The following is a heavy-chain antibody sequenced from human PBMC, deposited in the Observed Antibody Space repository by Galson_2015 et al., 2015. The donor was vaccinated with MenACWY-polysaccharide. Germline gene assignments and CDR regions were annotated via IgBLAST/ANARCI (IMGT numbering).Heavy chain of an antibody. CDR2: ISGRGGST. CDR1: GFTFSSYA. CDR3: AKVVLGNYYYSSGYLYYFDY. J-gene: IGHJ4*02. V-gene: IGHV3-23*01. Sequence: SLRLSCAASGFTFSSYAMSWVRQAPGKGLEWVSAISGRGGSTYYADSVKGRFTISRDNSKNTLYLQMNSLRAEDTAVYYCAKVVLGNYYYSSGYLYYFDYWGQGTLVTVSS. D-gene: IGHD3-22*01.